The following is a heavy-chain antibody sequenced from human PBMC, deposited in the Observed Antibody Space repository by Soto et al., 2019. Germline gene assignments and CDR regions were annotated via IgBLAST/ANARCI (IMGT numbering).Heavy chain of an antibody. J-gene: IGHJ4*02. D-gene: IGHD3-10*01. CDR1: GGSISGYY. CDR3: ARESYYGSGATVVAY. V-gene: IGHV4-59*01. CDR2: IYYSGTT. Sequence: SETLSLTCTVSGGSISGYYWSWIRQPPGKGLEWIGYIYYSGTTSYNPSLNSRVTMSVDTSNNQFSLKVNSVTAADTAVYYCARESYYGSGATVVAYWGQGTLVTVSS.